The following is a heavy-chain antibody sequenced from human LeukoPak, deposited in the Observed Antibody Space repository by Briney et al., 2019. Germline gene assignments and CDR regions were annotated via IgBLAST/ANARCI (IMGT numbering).Heavy chain of an antibody. V-gene: IGHV1-18*01. Sequence: ASVKVSCKASGYTFTSYGISWVRQAPGQGLEWMGWISAYNGNTNYAQKLQGRVTMTTDTSTSTAYMELRSLRSDDTAVYYCARTAYCGGDCSGFDSWGQGTLVTVSS. D-gene: IGHD2-21*02. CDR1: GYTFTSYG. CDR2: ISAYNGNT. CDR3: ARTAYCGGDCSGFDS. J-gene: IGHJ4*02.